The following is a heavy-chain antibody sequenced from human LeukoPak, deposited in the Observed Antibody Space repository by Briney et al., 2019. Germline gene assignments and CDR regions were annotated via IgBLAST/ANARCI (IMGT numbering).Heavy chain of an antibody. V-gene: IGHV4-61*01. J-gene: IGHJ3*02. CDR1: GASVSSSNYC. D-gene: IGHD2-15*01. CDR2: IYYSGST. Sequence: SETLSLTCSVSGASVSSSNYCWSWIRQPPGKGLEWIAYIYYSGSTNYNPSLKSRVTISVDTSKNQFSLRLSSVTAADTAVYYCARSYCGGGSCGAFDIWGQGTMVTVSS. CDR3: ARSYCGGGSCGAFDI.